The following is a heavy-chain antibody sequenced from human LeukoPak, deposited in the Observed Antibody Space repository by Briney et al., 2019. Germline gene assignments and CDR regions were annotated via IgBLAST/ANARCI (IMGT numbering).Heavy chain of an antibody. CDR2: IYYSGST. Sequence: SETLSLTCTVSGGSISSYYWSWIRQPPGKGLEWIGYIYYSGSTNYNPSLKSRVTISVDTSKNQFSLKLSSVTAADTAVYYCARSRRLLWFGELNLNYFDYWGQGTLVTVSS. J-gene: IGHJ4*02. V-gene: IGHV4-59*08. CDR3: ARSRRLLWFGELNLNYFDY. CDR1: GGSISSYY. D-gene: IGHD3-10*01.